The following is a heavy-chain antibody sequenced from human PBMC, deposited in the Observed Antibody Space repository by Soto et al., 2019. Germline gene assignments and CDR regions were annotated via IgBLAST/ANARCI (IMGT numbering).Heavy chain of an antibody. J-gene: IGHJ6*02. CDR1: GGSISSSSYY. Sequence: SETLSITCTVSGGSISSSSYYWGWIRQPPGKGLEWIGSIYYSGSTYYNPSLKSRVTISVDTSKNQFSLKLSSVTAADTAVYYCARTYYDFWSGYYTPYYYYYGMDVWGQGTTVTVSS. V-gene: IGHV4-39*01. CDR2: IYYSGST. CDR3: ARTYYDFWSGYYTPYYYYYGMDV. D-gene: IGHD3-3*01.